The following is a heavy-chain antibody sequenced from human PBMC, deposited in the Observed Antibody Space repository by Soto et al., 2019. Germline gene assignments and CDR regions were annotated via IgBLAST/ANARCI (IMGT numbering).Heavy chain of an antibody. Sequence: PGGSLRLSCAASGFTFSSYSMNWVRQAPGKGLEWVSYISSSSSTIYYADSVKGRFTISRDNAKNSLYLQMNSLRAEDTAVYYCARDLGNTMVRGDFDIWGQGTMVTVSS. V-gene: IGHV3-48*01. CDR3: ARDLGNTMVRGDFDI. CDR2: ISSSSSTI. J-gene: IGHJ3*02. D-gene: IGHD3-10*01. CDR1: GFTFSSYS.